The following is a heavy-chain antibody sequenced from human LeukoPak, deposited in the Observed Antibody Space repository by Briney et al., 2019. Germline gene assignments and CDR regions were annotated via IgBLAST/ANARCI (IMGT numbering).Heavy chain of an antibody. CDR3: ARESSPEDAFDI. Sequence: GGSLRLSCAASGFTFSSYSMNWVRQPPGKGLEWVSSISSSSSYIYYADSVKGRFTIPRDNAKNSLYLQMNSLRAEDTAVYYCARESSPEDAFDIWGQGTMVTVSS. J-gene: IGHJ3*02. CDR1: GFTFSSYS. CDR2: ISSSSSYI. V-gene: IGHV3-21*01.